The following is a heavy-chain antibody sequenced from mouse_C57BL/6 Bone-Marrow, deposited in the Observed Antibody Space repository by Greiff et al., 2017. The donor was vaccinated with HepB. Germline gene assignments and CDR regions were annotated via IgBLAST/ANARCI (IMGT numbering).Heavy chain of an antibody. CDR1: GFNIKDDY. D-gene: IGHD1-1*01. CDR2: IDPENGDT. J-gene: IGHJ2*01. Sequence: EVQLVESGAELVRPGASVKLSCTASGFNIKDDYMHWVKQRPEQGLEWIGWIDPENGDTEYASKFQGKATITADTSSNTAYLQLSSLTSEDTAVYYCTIYYYGHHNWGQGTTLTVSS. V-gene: IGHV14-4*01. CDR3: TIYYYGHHN.